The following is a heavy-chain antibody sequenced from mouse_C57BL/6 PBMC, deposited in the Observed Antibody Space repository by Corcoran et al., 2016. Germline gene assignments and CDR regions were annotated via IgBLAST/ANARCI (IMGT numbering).Heavy chain of an antibody. Sequence: QIQLVQYGPEVKKPGETAKISCKASGYTFTTYGMSWVKQAQGKGLKWMGWINTSSRVPTYADDFKGRFAFSLETSASTAYLQINNLKNEDTATYFCARFGDGYPGYFDVWGTGTTVTVA. CDR1: GYTFTTYG. D-gene: IGHD2-3*01. J-gene: IGHJ1*03. CDR3: ARFGDGYPGYFDV. V-gene: IGHV9-3*01. CDR2: INTSSRVP.